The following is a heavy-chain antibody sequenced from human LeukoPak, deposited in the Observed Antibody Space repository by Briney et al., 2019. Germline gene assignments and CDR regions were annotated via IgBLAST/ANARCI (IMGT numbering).Heavy chain of an antibody. V-gene: IGHV4-30-4*08. CDR3: AAVDFGVVIF. J-gene: IGHJ4*02. Sequence: SETLSLTCTVSGGTISSGDYYWSWIRQPPGKGLEWIGYIYYSGSTYYNPSLKSRVTISVDTSKNQFSLKLCSVTAADTAVYYCAAVDFGVVIFWGQGTLVTVSS. CDR2: IYYSGST. D-gene: IGHD3-3*01. CDR1: GGTISSGDYY.